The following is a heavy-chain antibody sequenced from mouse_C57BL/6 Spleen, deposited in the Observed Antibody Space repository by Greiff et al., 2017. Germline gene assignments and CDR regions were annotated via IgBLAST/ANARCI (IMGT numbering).Heavy chain of an antibody. J-gene: IGHJ2*01. Sequence: EVHLEESEAGLVQPGSSMKLSCTASGFTFSDYYMAWVRQVPEKGLEWVVNINYDGSSTYYLVSLKSRFIITRDHAKNILYLQMSSLKSEAAATYSCARERYRNYFDYWGQGTTVTVSS. CDR3: ARERYRNYFDY. CDR2: INYDGSST. CDR1: GFTFSDYY. D-gene: IGHD2-14*01. V-gene: IGHV5-16*01.